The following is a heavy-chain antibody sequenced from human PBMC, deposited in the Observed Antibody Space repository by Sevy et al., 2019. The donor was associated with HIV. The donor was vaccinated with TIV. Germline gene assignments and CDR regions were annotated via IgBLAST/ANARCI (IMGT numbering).Heavy chain of an antibody. CDR3: ARVKDYGDYGAFDI. CDR2: ISSSSSYI. Sequence: GGSLRLSCAGSGFTFNSHTMNWVRQAPGKGLEWVSSISSSSSYIYYGDSVKGRFTISRDNAKSSLFLQMNSLRAEDTAVYFCARVKDYGDYGAFDIWGQGTMVTVSS. CDR1: GFTFNSHT. D-gene: IGHD4-17*01. V-gene: IGHV3-21*01. J-gene: IGHJ3*02.